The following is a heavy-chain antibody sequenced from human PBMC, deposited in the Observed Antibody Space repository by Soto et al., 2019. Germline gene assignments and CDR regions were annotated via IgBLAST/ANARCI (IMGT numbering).Heavy chain of an antibody. D-gene: IGHD3-10*01. Sequence: EVRLVESGGGLVKPGGSLRLSCAASGFTFSSYSINWVRQAPGKGLEWVSIISSSSTSIYYTDSVKGRFTISRDNAKNSLYLQMDSLRVEDTAVYYCARAVATMPRGAPVDWGQGTLVSVSS. CDR3: ARAVATMPRGAPVD. J-gene: IGHJ4*02. CDR1: GFTFSSYS. V-gene: IGHV3-21*01. CDR2: ISSSSTSI.